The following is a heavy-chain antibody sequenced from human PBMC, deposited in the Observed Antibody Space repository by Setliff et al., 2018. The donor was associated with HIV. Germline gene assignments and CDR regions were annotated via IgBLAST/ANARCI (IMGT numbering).Heavy chain of an antibody. Sequence: PGGSLRLSCAASGFTFNNYAMHWVRQPPGKGLEWVSGITWRGGVLGYAASAKGRFIISRDNARSSLHPQMNSLATEDTALYFCVKDGSLAGRYYHYMDVWGKGTTVTVSS. CDR2: ITWRGGVL. CDR1: GFTFNNYA. CDR3: VKDGSLAGRYYHYMDV. V-gene: IGHV3-9*01. J-gene: IGHJ6*03. D-gene: IGHD6-19*01.